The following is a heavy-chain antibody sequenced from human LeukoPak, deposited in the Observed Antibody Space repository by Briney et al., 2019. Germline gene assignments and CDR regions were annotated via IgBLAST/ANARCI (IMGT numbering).Heavy chain of an antibody. V-gene: IGHV3-30*18. CDR2: ISYDGSNK. CDR3: AKDRGFLEWLLYFQH. CDR1: GFTFSSYG. D-gene: IGHD3-3*01. J-gene: IGHJ1*01. Sequence: GGSLRLSCAASGFTFSSYGMHWVRQAPGKGLEWVAVISYDGSNKYYADSVKGRFTISRDNSKHTLYLQMNSLRAEDTAVYYCAKDRGFLEWLLYFQHWGQGTLVTVSS.